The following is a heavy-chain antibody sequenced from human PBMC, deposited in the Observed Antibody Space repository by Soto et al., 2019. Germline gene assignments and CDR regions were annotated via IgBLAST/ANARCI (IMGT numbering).Heavy chain of an antibody. J-gene: IGHJ3*02. Sequence: GASVKVSCKASGYTFTSFYMHWVRQAPGQGLEWMGIINPSGGSTTFAQKFQGRVTMTRDTSTGTVYMDLSSLRSEDTAVYYCARRPRGATSAFDIWGQGTMVTVSS. CDR3: ARRPRGATSAFDI. D-gene: IGHD1-26*01. V-gene: IGHV1-46*01. CDR1: GYTFTSFY. CDR2: INPSGGST.